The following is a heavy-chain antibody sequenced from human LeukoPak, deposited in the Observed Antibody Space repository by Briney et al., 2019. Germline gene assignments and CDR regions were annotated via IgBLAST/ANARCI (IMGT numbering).Heavy chain of an antibody. J-gene: IGHJ4*02. CDR3: ARDGSYGGDYFDY. CDR2: IYYSGST. Sequence: SETLSLTCTVSGGSISSYYWSWIRQPPGKGLEWIWYIYYSGSTNYNPSLKSRVTISVDTSKNQFSLKLSSVSAADAAVYYCARDGSYGGDYFDYWGQGTLVTVSS. CDR1: GGSISSYY. D-gene: IGHD4-23*01. V-gene: IGHV4-59*01.